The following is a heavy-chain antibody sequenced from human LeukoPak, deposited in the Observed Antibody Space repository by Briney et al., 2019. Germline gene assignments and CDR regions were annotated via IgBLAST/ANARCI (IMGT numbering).Heavy chain of an antibody. D-gene: IGHD6-6*01. CDR1: EFTFSSYT. V-gene: IGHV3-30*14. Sequence: GGSLRLSCAASEFTFSSYTMHWVRQAPGKGLEWVAVISYHGTNKYYADSVKGRFTISRDNSKNTLYLQMNSLRAEDTAVYYCGRHISSLYNYYGMDVWGQGTTVTVSS. J-gene: IGHJ6*02. CDR2: ISYHGTNK. CDR3: GRHISSLYNYYGMDV.